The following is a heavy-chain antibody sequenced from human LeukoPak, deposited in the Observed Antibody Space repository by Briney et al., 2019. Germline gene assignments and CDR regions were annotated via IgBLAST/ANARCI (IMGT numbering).Heavy chain of an antibody. CDR3: ARGSRYSSGYDYIDQ. D-gene: IGHD3-22*01. Sequence: PSETLSHTCTVSGGSISSGSDYCSWIRQPAGKGLEWIGRSYSSGSTNYNPSLKSRVSISVDTSKNQFSLRLSSVTAADTAVYYCARGSRYSSGYDYIDQWGQGTLVTVSS. CDR2: SYSSGST. V-gene: IGHV4-61*02. J-gene: IGHJ4*02. CDR1: GGSISSGSDY.